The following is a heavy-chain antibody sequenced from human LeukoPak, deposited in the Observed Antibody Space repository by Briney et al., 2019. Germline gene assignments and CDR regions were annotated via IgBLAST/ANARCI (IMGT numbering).Heavy chain of an antibody. CDR1: GFIFSSYE. CDR3: ARDLWYSGSRAPPRAFDI. D-gene: IGHD1-26*01. Sequence: GGSLRLSCEASGFIFSSYEMNWVRQAPGKGLEWVSFISSSGRTMYYADSMKGRFTVFRDNAKNSVSLQMNSLRVEDTAVYYCARDLWYSGSRAPPRAFDIWGQGTMVTVSS. CDR2: ISSSGRTM. V-gene: IGHV3-48*03. J-gene: IGHJ3*02.